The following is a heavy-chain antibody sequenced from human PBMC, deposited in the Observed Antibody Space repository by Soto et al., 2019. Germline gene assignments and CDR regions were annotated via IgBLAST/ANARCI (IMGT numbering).Heavy chain of an antibody. J-gene: IGHJ6*02. D-gene: IGHD3-10*01. V-gene: IGHV3-11*01. CDR2: ISNSGSTK. Sequence: QVQLVESGGDLVEPGGSLRLSCAASGFTFSDYYMSWIRQAPGKGLEWVSYISNSGSTKFYADSVTGRFTISRDNAKNSLHLQMNSLRVDDTAVYFCARGSGWAPGLSTFYAMGVWGQGTTVTVSS. CDR3: ARGSGWAPGLSTFYAMGV. CDR1: GFTFSDYY.